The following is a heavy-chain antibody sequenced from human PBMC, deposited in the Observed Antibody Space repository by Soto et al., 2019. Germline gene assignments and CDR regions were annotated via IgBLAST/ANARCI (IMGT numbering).Heavy chain of an antibody. CDR3: AARYYYGSGTGAFDI. J-gene: IGHJ3*02. D-gene: IGHD3-10*01. V-gene: IGHV1-58*02. CDR1: GFTFTSSA. CDR2: IVVGSGNT. Sequence: SVKVSCKASGFTFTSSAMQWVRQARGQRLEWIGWIVVGSGNTNYAQKFQERVTITRDMSTSTAYMELSSLRSEDTAVYYCAARYYYGSGTGAFDIWGQGTMVTVSS.